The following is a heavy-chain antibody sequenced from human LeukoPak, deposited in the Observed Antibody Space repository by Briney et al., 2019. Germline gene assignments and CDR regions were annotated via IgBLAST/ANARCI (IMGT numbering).Heavy chain of an antibody. CDR3: ARDRIGSYYYMDV. CDR2: IKSDGDGSDT. D-gene: IGHD1-26*01. J-gene: IGHJ6*03. Sequence: GGSLRLSCAASGFTLGSYWMHWVRQAPGKGLVWVSRIKSDGDGSDTTYADSVKGRFTISRDNAKNTLDLQMNSLRAEDTAVYYCARDRIGSYYYMDVWGKGTTVTVSS. V-gene: IGHV3-74*01. CDR1: GFTLGSYW.